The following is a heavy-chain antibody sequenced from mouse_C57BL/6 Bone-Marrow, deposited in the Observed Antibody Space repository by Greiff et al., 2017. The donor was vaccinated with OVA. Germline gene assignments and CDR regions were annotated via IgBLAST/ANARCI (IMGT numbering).Heavy chain of an antibody. V-gene: IGHV1-4*01. CDR2: INPSSGYT. Sequence: VQLVESGAELARPGASVKMSCKASGYTFTSYTMHWVKQRPGQGLEWIGYINPSSGYTKYNQKFKDKATLTADKSSSTAYMQLSSLTSEDSAVYYCARRLINYDERFAYWGQGTLVTVSA. CDR1: GYTFTSYT. D-gene: IGHD2-4*01. J-gene: IGHJ3*01. CDR3: ARRLINYDERFAY.